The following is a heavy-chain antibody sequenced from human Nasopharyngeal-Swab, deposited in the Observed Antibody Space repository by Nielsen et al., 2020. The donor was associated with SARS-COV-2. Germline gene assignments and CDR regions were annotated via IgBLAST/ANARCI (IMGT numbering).Heavy chain of an antibody. V-gene: IGHV3-30-3*01. D-gene: IGHD2-21*01. CDR1: GFTFSSYA. J-gene: IGHJ4*02. CDR2: ISYDGSNK. CDR3: AREQGDHFDY. Sequence: GGSLRLSCAASGFTFSSYAMHWARQAPGKGLEWVAVISYDGSNKYYADSVKGRFTISRDNSKNTLYLQMNSLRAEDTAVYYCAREQGDHFDYWGQGTLVTVSS.